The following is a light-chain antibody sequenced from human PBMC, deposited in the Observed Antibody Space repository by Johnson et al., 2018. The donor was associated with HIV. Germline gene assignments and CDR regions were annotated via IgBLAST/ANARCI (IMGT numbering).Light chain of an antibody. V-gene: IGLV1-51*02. CDR3: GTWDSSLSAEV. Sequence: QSLLTQPPSVSAAPGQKVTISCSGGTSNIGNNYVSWYQHLPGTAPKLLIYENDKRPSGVPDRLSGSKSGTSATLGITGLQTGDEADYYCGTWDSSLSAEVFGTGTKVTVL. J-gene: IGLJ1*01. CDR2: END. CDR1: TSNIGNNY.